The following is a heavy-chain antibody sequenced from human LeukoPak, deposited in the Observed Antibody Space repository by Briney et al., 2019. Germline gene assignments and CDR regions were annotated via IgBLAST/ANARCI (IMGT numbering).Heavy chain of an antibody. D-gene: IGHD2-15*01. CDR2: ISGSGGST. Sequence: AGGSLSPTCAASGFTISSYDMSWVRQAPGKGLEWVSAISGSGGSTYYADSVKGRFTISRDNSKNTLYLQMNSLRAEDTAVYYCATYVVVVAAIAGFDSWGPGDLFTVSS. CDR3: ATYVVVVAAIAGFDS. J-gene: IGHJ4*02. CDR1: GFTISSYD. V-gene: IGHV3-23*01.